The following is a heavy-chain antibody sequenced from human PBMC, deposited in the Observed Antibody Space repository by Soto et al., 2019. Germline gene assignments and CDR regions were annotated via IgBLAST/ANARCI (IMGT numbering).Heavy chain of an antibody. D-gene: IGHD5-12*01. CDR3: ERRNSGHASGGNSMDV. CDR1: GGTLSSYS. J-gene: IGHJ6*03. V-gene: IGHV1-69*02. Sequence: QVQLVQSGPEVKKPGSSVKVSCKTSGGTLSSYSISWVRQAPGQGLEWVGRIITFVGEANVAQQCQGRVTITADGSTAKTDMELRRLTPDETAVYYCERRNSGHASGGNSMDVWGTGTTVTVSS. CDR2: IITFVGEA.